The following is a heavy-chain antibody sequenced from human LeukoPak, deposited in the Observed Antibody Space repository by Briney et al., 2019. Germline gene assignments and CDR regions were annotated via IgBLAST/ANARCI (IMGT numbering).Heavy chain of an antibody. V-gene: IGHV3-49*03. Sequence: GGSLRLSCRVSGFTFGEYGMSWFRQAPGKGLEWVGFVRNYAYGGTTEYAASVRGRFAVSRDNSKSTAYLQMNSLETEDTAIYYCTRSYGPIDADFDCWGQGTLVTASS. J-gene: IGHJ4*02. CDR2: VRNYAYGGTT. CDR3: TRSYGPIDADFDC. D-gene: IGHD5-18*01. CDR1: GFTFGEYG.